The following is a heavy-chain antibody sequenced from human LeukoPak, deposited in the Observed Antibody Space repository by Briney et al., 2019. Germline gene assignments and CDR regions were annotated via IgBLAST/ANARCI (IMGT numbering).Heavy chain of an antibody. CDR2: ISGSGGST. CDR3: ALMVCSGGSCYSPQTYYFDY. V-gene: IGHV3-23*01. D-gene: IGHD2-15*01. Sequence: PGGSLRLSCAASGFTFSSNAMNWVRQAPGKGLEWVSAISGSGGSTYYADSVKGRFTISRDNSKNTLYLQMNSLGAEDTAVYYCALMVCSGGSCYSPQTYYFDYWGQGTLVTVSS. CDR1: GFTFSSNA. J-gene: IGHJ4*02.